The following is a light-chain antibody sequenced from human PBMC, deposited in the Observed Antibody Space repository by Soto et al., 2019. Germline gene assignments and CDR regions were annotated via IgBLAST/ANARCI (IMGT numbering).Light chain of an antibody. J-gene: IGKJ2*02. CDR3: QQYNNWPPGT. Sequence: EIVMTQSPATLSVCPGERATLSCRASQSVSANLAWYQQKPGQAPRLLIYGPSTRATGIPARFSGSGSGTEFTLTISSLQSEDFAVYYCQQYNNWPPGTFGQGTKLEI. V-gene: IGKV3D-15*01. CDR2: GPS. CDR1: QSVSAN.